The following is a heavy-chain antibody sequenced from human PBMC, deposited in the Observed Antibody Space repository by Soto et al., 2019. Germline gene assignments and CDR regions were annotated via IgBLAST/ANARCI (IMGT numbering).Heavy chain of an antibody. D-gene: IGHD6-13*01. CDR1: GYTFTSYG. Sequence: QVQLVQSGAEVKKPGASVKVSCKASGYTFTSYGISWVRQAPGQGLEWMGWISAYNGNTNYAQKLQGRVTMTTDTATSTAYRELRRLRSDDTAVYYCARHVPRTQQLVPHYYYGMDVWGQGTTVTVSS. V-gene: IGHV1-18*01. CDR2: ISAYNGNT. CDR3: ARHVPRTQQLVPHYYYGMDV. J-gene: IGHJ6*02.